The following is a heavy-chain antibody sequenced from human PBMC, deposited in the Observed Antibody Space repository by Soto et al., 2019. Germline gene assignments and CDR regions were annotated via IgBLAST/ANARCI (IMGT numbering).Heavy chain of an antibody. D-gene: IGHD4-17*01. J-gene: IGHJ4*02. CDR2: IYHSGST. CDR3: ARVAFPTHTQYFDY. CDR1: SGSISSSNW. Sequence: TLSLTCAVSSGSISSSNWWSWVRQPPGKGPEWIGEIYHSGSTNYNPSLKSRVTISVDKSKNQFSLKLSSVTAADTAVYYCARVAFPTHTQYFDYWGQGTLVTLSS. V-gene: IGHV4-4*02.